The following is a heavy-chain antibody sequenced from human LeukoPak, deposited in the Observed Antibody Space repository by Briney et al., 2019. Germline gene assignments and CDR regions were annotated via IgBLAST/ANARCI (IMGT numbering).Heavy chain of an antibody. D-gene: IGHD3-10*01. J-gene: IGHJ6*03. Sequence: SETLSLTCTVSGGSISSYYLSWIRQPAGKGLEWIGRIYTSGSTNYNPSLKSRVTMSVDTSKNQFSLKLSSVTAADTAVYYCARVGPLQEYYYYMDVWGKGTTVTVSS. CDR3: ARVGPLQEYYYYMDV. CDR1: GGSISSYY. CDR2: IYTSGST. V-gene: IGHV4-4*07.